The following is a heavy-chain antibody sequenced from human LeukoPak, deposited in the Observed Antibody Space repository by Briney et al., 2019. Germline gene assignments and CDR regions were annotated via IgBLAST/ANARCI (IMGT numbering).Heavy chain of an antibody. V-gene: IGHV3-21*01. CDR3: ARDRYDFWSGYHMILGY. J-gene: IGHJ4*02. D-gene: IGHD3-3*01. CDR2: ISSSSSYI. Sequence: GGSLRLSCAASGFTFSSYEMNWVRQAPGKGLEWVSSISSSSSYIYYADSVKGRFTISRDNAKKSLFLQMNSLRAEDTAVYYCARDRYDFWSGYHMILGYWGQGTLVTVSS. CDR1: GFTFSSYE.